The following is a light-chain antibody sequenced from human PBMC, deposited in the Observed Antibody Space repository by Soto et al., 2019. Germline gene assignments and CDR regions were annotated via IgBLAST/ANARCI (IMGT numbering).Light chain of an antibody. CDR2: WVS. CDR1: QSDLYNSHNKNN. V-gene: IGKV4-1*01. CDR3: QQYYVIPVT. Sequence: DIVMTQSPDSLAVSLGERATINCKSSQSDLYNSHNKNNLAWYQQKPGQPRKLLFSWVSARESGDPELVSGSGSGTDSTLTISSLQAEDMAIFHCQQYYVIPVTFGGGTKVEIK. J-gene: IGKJ4*01.